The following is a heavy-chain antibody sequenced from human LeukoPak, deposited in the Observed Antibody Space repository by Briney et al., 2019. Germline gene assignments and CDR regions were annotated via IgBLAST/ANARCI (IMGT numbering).Heavy chain of an antibody. CDR3: AGGDCSSATCYRAGLGG. Sequence: GGSLRLSCVVSGFTFSSYWMSSVRQAPGEGLERVSNIKQDGSEKYYVDSVRGRFTMSRDNAKNSLYLQMNSLKVADTPVYYCAGGDCSSATCYRAGLGGWGQGTLVTVSS. CDR2: IKQDGSEK. D-gene: IGHD2-2*01. J-gene: IGHJ4*02. V-gene: IGHV3-7*01. CDR1: GFTFSSYW.